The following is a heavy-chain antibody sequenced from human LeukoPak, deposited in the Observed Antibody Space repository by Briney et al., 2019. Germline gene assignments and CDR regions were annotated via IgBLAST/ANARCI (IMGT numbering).Heavy chain of an antibody. D-gene: IGHD1-7*01. J-gene: IGHJ4*02. CDR2: ISSSSSYI. CDR3: ARDGWGENYADY. V-gene: IGHV3-21*01. CDR1: GFTFSSYS. Sequence: GGSLRLSCAASGFTFSSYSMNWVRQAPGKGLEWVSSISSSSSYIYYADSVKGRFTISRDNAKNSLYLQMNSLRAEDTAVYYCARDGWGENYADYWGQGTLVTVSS.